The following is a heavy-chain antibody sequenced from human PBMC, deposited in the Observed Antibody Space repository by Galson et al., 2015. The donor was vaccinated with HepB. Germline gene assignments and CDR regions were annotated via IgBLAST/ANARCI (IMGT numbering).Heavy chain of an antibody. CDR1: GGTFSSYA. Sequence: SVKVSCKASGGTFSSYAISWVRQAPGQGLEWMGGIIPIFGTANYAQKFQGRVTITADESTSTAYMELSSLRSEDTAVYYCARAGRGYYDSSGYYRDRYFDLWGRGTLVTVSS. D-gene: IGHD3-22*01. CDR2: IIPIFGTA. J-gene: IGHJ2*01. CDR3: ARAGRGYYDSSGYYRDRYFDL. V-gene: IGHV1-69*13.